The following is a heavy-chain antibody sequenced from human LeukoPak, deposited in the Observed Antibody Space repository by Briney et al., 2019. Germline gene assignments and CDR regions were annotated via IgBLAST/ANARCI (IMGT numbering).Heavy chain of an antibody. V-gene: IGHV3-23*01. CDR1: GITFSSYG. CDR2: ISSTGGTT. J-gene: IGHJ4*02. Sequence: GGSLRLSCAASGITFSSYGMSWVRQAPGKGLEWVSSISSTGGTTYYADSVKGRFTISRDNSKNTLYLQMNSLRVEDTAVYYCAKDRGIISDYWGQGTLVTVSS. CDR3: AKDRGIISDY. D-gene: IGHD3-10*01.